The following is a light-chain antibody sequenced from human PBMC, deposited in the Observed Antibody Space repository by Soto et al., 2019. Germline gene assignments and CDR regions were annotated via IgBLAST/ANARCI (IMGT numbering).Light chain of an antibody. J-gene: IGLJ3*02. CDR2: LEGSGSY. Sequence: QLVLTQSSSASASLGSSVKLTCTLSSGHSSYIIAWHQQQPGKAPRYLMKLEGSGSYNKGSGVPDRFSGSSSGADRYLTISNLQFEDEADYYYETWDSNTNWVFGGGTKVTVL. V-gene: IGLV4-60*02. CDR3: ETWDSNTNWV. CDR1: SGHSSYI.